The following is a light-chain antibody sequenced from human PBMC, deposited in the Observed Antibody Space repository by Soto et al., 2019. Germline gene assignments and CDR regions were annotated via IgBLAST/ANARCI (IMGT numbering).Light chain of an antibody. V-gene: IGLV2-11*01. CDR3: YSYAGSRV. J-gene: IGLJ3*02. Sequence: QSALTQPRSVSGSPGQSVTISCTGSSSDVGEYNYVSWYQHHPGKAPKLMLYDVTNRPSGVPVRFSGSKSGNTGSLTISGLQAEDEADYFCYSYAGSRVFGGGTKLTVL. CDR1: SSDVGEYNY. CDR2: DVT.